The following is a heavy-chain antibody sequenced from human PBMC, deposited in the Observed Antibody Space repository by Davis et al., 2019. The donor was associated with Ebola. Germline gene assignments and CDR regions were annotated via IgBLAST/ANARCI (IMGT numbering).Heavy chain of an antibody. CDR3: AKAFTYYGDYVGYFQH. CDR2: ISSSSSYI. V-gene: IGHV3-21*01. D-gene: IGHD4-17*01. J-gene: IGHJ1*01. Sequence: GGSLRLSCAASEFTVSTNFMSWVRQAPGKGLEWVSSISSSSSYIYYADSVKGRFTISRDNSKNTLYLQMNSLRAEDTAVYYCAKAFTYYGDYVGYFQHWGQGTLVTVSS. CDR1: EFTVSTNF.